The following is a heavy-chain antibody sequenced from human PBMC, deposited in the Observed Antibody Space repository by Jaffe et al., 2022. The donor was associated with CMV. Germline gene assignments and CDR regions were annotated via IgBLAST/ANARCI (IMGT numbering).Heavy chain of an antibody. CDR3: ARQSSRLGNSYGYYYYGMDV. J-gene: IGHJ6*02. Sequence: QLQLQESGPGLVKPSETLSLTCTVSGGSISSSSYYWGWIRQPPGKGLEWIGSIYYSGSTYYNPSLKSRVTISVDTSKNQFSLKLSSVTAADTAVYYCARQSSRLGNSYGYYYYGMDVWGQGTTVTVSS. CDR1: GGSISSSSYY. D-gene: IGHD5-18*01. CDR2: IYYSGST. V-gene: IGHV4-39*01.